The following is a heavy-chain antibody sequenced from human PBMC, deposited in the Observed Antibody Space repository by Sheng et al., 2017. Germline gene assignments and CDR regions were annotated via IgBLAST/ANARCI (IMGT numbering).Heavy chain of an antibody. D-gene: IGHD3-3*01. V-gene: IGHV4-61*02. CDR2: IYTSGRT. J-gene: IGHJ4*02. CDR3: ARDAAWYYDSPYFDH. CDR1: GGSISSGSYY. Sequence: QVQLQESGPGLVKPSQTLSLTCTVSGGSISSGSYYWSWIRQPAGKGLEWIGRIYTSGRTNYNPSLKSRVTISVDTSKNQFSLKLSSVTAADTAVYYCARDAAWYYDSPYFDHWGQGTLVTVSS.